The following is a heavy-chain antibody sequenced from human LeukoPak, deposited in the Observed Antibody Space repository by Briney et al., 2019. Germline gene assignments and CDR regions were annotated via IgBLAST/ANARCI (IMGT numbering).Heavy chain of an antibody. CDR2: INRSGGK. Sequence: PGGSLRLSCVASGFAFSTYDMQWVRQAPGKGLEWVSGINRSGGKYYTDSVKGRFTISRDNSKSTLYLEMNSLRAEDTAVYYCARSGWPYYFDYWGQGTLVTVSS. D-gene: IGHD3-22*01. CDR1: GFAFSTYD. V-gene: IGHV3-23*01. CDR3: ARSGWPYYFDY. J-gene: IGHJ4*02.